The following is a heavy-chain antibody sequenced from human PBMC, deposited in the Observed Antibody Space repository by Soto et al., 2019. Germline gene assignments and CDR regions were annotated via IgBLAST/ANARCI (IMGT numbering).Heavy chain of an antibody. CDR2: SSPYNGNT. CDR3: ASSRYCISTSCHPSSFGYYYYGMHV. CDR1: GYTFTTYG. V-gene: IGHV1-18*01. J-gene: IGHJ6*02. D-gene: IGHD2-2*01. Sequence: ASVKVSCKASGYTFTTYGFSWVRQAPGQGLEWMGWSSPYNGNTKYTQKFQDRVTMTTDESTSTAYMELSSLRSEDTAVYYCASSRYCISTSCHPSSFGYYYYGMHVWGQGTTVTVSS.